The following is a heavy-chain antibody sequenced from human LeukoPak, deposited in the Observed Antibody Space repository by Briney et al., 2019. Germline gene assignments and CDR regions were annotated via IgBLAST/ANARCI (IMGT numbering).Heavy chain of an antibody. CDR2: ISWNSGSI. J-gene: IGHJ4*02. V-gene: IGHV3-9*01. CDR3: ALIDCSSTSCHDY. D-gene: IGHD2-2*01. CDR1: GFTFSSYA. Sequence: LRLSCAASGFTFSSYAMSWVRQAPGKGLEWVSGISWNSGSIGYADSVKGRFTISRDNAKNSLYLQMNSLRAEDTALYYCALIDCSSTSCHDYWGQGTLVTVSS.